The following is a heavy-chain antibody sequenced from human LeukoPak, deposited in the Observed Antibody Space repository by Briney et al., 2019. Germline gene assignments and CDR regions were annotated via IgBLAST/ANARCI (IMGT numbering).Heavy chain of an antibody. D-gene: IGHD1-26*01. CDR2: ISTSGDTI. Sequence: GGSLRLSCAASEFSVGSNYMTWVRQAPGEGLEWLSFISTSGDTIYYADSLKGRFTISRDNAKSSLYLQMNSLRAEDTAVYFCARYQYSGTYLGVFDYWGQGTLVTVSS. CDR3: ARYQYSGTYLGVFDY. CDR1: EFSVGSNY. V-gene: IGHV3-48*03. J-gene: IGHJ4*02.